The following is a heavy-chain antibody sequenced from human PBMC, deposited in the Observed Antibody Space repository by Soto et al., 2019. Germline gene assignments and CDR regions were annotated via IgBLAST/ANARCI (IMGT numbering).Heavy chain of an antibody. Sequence: QVQLVQSGAEVKKPGASVKVSCKASGYTFTSYGISWVRQAPGQGLEWMGWISAYNGNTNYAQKLQGRVTMTTDTSTSTAYMELRSLRSDDTAVYYCARDGEGGTNYVWGGALGGRTEYFDYWGQGTLVTVSS. CDR2: ISAYNGNT. D-gene: IGHD3-16*01. CDR3: ARDGEGGTNYVWGGALGGRTEYFDY. V-gene: IGHV1-18*01. CDR1: GYTFTSYG. J-gene: IGHJ4*02.